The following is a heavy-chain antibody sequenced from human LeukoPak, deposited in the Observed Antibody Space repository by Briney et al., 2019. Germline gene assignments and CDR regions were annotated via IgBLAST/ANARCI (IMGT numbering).Heavy chain of an antibody. V-gene: IGHV4-30-4*01. CDR3: ARVGSSGPRDAFDI. J-gene: IGHJ3*02. Sequence: PSQTLSLTCTVSGGSISSGDYYWSWIRQPPGKGLEWIGYIYYRGSTYYNPSLKSRVTISADTSKNQFSLKLSSVTAADTAVYYCARVGSSGPRDAFDIWGQGTMVTVSS. CDR1: GGSISSGDYY. D-gene: IGHD3-22*01. CDR2: IYYRGST.